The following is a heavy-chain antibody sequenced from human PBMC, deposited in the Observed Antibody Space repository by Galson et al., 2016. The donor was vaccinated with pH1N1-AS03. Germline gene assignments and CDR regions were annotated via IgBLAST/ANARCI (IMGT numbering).Heavy chain of an antibody. V-gene: IGHV3-23*01. CDR3: AKGMTKVTSIYGMDV. CDR1: GFSFSSYA. D-gene: IGHD4-17*01. Sequence: SLRLSCAASGFSFSSYAMSWVRQAPGKGLEWISGISASGGSTNYVESVKGRFTISRDNSRNTLDLQMNSLRADDTATYYCAKGMTKVTSIYGMDVWGQGTTVSVSS. J-gene: IGHJ6*02. CDR2: ISASGGST.